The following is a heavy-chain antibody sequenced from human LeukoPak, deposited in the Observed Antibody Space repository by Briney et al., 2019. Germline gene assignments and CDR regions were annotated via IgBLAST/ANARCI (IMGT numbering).Heavy chain of an antibody. CDR2: FCDSGNT. J-gene: IGHJ4*02. D-gene: IGHD2-21*01. V-gene: IGHV4-59*01. CDR1: GGSIRNYC. CDR3: ARWHSHGRYFDY. Sequence: PSETLSLTSAVSGGSIRNYCWNWIRQPPGKGLEWIGYFCDSGNTDYKPSLKSRVSMSLDTSKNQLSLKMTSATAADTAVYFCARWHSHGRYFDYWGQGVLVTVSS.